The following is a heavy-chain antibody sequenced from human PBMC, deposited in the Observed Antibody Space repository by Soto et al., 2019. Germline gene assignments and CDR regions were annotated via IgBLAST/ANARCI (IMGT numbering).Heavy chain of an antibody. CDR1: GGSISSYY. V-gene: IGHV4-59*01. Sequence: TSETLSLTCTVSGGSISSYYWSWIRQPPGKGLEWIGYIYYSGSTNYNPSLKSRVTISVDTSKNQFSLKLSSVTAADTAVYYCARDHKGRYFDSWGQGTLVTVSS. J-gene: IGHJ4*02. CDR3: ARDHKGRYFDS. D-gene: IGHD3-9*01. CDR2: IYYSGST.